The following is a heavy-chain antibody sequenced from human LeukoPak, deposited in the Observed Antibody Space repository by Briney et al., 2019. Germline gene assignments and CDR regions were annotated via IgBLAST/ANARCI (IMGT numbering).Heavy chain of an antibody. J-gene: IGHJ4*02. Sequence: GGSLRLSCAASGFTFSNYAMSWVRQAPGKGLEWVSAISGTGGTTYYADSVKGRFTISRDNSKTTVHLQMSSLRVEDTAVYYCAHPGVLIPLWGPGTLVTVSS. CDR2: ISGTGGTT. CDR3: AHPGVLIPL. V-gene: IGHV3-23*01. D-gene: IGHD4/OR15-4a*01. CDR1: GFTFSNYA.